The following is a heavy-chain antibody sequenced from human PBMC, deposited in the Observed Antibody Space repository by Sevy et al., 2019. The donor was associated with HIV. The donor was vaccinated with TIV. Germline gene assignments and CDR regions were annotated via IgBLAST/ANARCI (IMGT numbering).Heavy chain of an antibody. CDR2: IWYDGSNK. CDR3: ARDRLYCSSTSCSLDY. CDR1: GFTFSSYG. J-gene: IGHJ4*02. Sequence: GGSLRLSCAASGFTFSSYGMHWVRQAPGKGLEWVAVIWYDGSNKYYADSVKGPFTISRANSKNTLYLQMKSLRAEDTAVYYCARDRLYCSSTSCSLDYWGQGTLVTVSS. V-gene: IGHV3-33*01. D-gene: IGHD2-2*01.